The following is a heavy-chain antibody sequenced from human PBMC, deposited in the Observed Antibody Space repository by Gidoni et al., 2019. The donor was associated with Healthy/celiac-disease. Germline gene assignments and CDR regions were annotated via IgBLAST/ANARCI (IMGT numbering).Heavy chain of an antibody. Sequence: EVQLVESGGGLVQPGGSLRLSCAASGFTFSSSWMRWVRQAPGKGLEWVANIKKDGSEKYYVDSVKGRFTISRDNAKNSLYLQMNSLRAEDTAVYYCARVISSGWYFTDYFDYWGQGTLVTVSS. CDR1: GFTFSSSW. CDR3: ARVISSGWYFTDYFDY. CDR2: IKKDGSEK. V-gene: IGHV3-7*01. J-gene: IGHJ4*02. D-gene: IGHD6-19*01.